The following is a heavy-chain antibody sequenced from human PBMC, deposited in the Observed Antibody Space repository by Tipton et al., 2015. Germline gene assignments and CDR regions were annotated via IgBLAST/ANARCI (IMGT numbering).Heavy chain of an antibody. CDR2: IYYSGST. J-gene: IGHJ6*02. Sequence: LRLSCTVSGGSISRYYWSWIRQAPGGGLEWIGYIYYSGSTNYNPPLKSRVTISVDTSKDQFSLKLSSVTAADTAVYYCARDVGSGNYYYGMDVWGQGTTVTVSS. CDR3: ARDVGSGNYYYGMDV. CDR1: GGSISRYY. D-gene: IGHD2-15*01. V-gene: IGHV4-59*01.